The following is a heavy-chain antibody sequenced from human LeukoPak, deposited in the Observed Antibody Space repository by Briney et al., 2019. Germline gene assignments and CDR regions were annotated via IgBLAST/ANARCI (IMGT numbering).Heavy chain of an antibody. D-gene: IGHD5-18*01. CDR2: IFYSGST. CDR1: GGSISTSNYY. CDR3: AREAGERWWIQLWSANPYYYYYYMDV. Sequence: PSETLSLTCTVSGGSISTSNYYWGWIRQPPGKGLEWIGNIFYSGSTYYSPSLKSRVTISVDTSKNQFSLKLSSVTAADTAVYYCAREAGERWWIQLWSANPYYYYYYMDVWGKGTTVTVSS. V-gene: IGHV4-39*07. J-gene: IGHJ6*03.